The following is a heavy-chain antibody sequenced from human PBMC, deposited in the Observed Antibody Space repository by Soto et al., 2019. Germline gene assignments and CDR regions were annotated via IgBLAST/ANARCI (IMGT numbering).Heavy chain of an antibody. CDR3: ARVRSLRYFDY. Sequence: GSLRLSCAAPGFTFSSYRVHWVRQAKGKGLVWVSRINSDGSSTSYADPVKGRFTISRDNAKNTLYLQMNSLRAEDTAVYYCARVRSLRYFDYWGQGTLVTVSS. CDR2: INSDGSST. V-gene: IGHV3-74*01. J-gene: IGHJ4*02. D-gene: IGHD3-3*01. CDR1: GFTFSSYR.